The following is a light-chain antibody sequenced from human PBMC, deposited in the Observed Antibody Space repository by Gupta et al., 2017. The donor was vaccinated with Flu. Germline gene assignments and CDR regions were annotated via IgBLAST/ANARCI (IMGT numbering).Light chain of an antibody. Sequence: DIVMTQSPDYLAVSLGERATVNCKPSQSVLYDSSNGNSLAWYQQKPGQPPKLLIYWASTRESGVPDRFIGSGSGTDFTLTISSLQAEDVALYYCQQYYSTPLTFGGGTKVEIK. CDR1: QSVLYDSSNGNS. V-gene: IGKV4-1*01. CDR3: QQYYSTPLT. J-gene: IGKJ4*01. CDR2: WAS.